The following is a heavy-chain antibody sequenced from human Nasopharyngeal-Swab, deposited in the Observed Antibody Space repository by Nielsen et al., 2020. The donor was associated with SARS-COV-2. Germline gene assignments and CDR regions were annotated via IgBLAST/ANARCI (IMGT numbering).Heavy chain of an antibody. Sequence: GGSLRLSCAAPGFTFSDYYMSWIRQAPGKGLEWVSYISSSGSTIYYADSVKGRFTISRDNAKNSLYLQMNSLRAEDTAVYYCARGLLWFGELLGYYYYYGMDVWGQGTTVTVSS. CDR2: ISSSGSTI. V-gene: IGHV3-11*04. CDR1: GFTFSDYY. D-gene: IGHD3-10*01. CDR3: ARGLLWFGELLGYYYYYGMDV. J-gene: IGHJ6*02.